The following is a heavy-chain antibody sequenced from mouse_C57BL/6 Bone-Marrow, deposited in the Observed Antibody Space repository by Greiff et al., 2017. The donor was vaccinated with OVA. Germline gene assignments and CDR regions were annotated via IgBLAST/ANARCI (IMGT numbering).Heavy chain of an antibody. CDR2: INPNNGGT. V-gene: IGHV1-18*01. CDR3: ARSPYDYYYYAMDY. J-gene: IGHJ4*01. Sequence: EVKLVESGPELVKPGASVKIPCKASGYTFTDYNMDWVKQSHGKSLEWIGDINPNNGGTIYNQKFKGKATLTVDKSSSTAYMELRSLTSEDTAVYYCARSPYDYYYYAMDYWGQGTSVTVSS. D-gene: IGHD2-4*01. CDR1: GYTFTDYN.